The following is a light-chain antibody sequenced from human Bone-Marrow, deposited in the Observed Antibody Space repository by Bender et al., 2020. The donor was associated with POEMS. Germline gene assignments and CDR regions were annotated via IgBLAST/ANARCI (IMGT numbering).Light chain of an antibody. Sequence: QSALTQPASVSGSPGQSITISCTGTTNDVGSYNLVSWYQQHPGKAPKVIIHEGYKRPSGVSNRFSGSKSGNTASLTISGLLPEDEADYYCCSYAGTSSWVFGGGTKLTVL. V-gene: IGLV2-23*01. J-gene: IGLJ3*02. CDR3: CSYAGTSSWV. CDR2: EGY. CDR1: TNDVGSYNL.